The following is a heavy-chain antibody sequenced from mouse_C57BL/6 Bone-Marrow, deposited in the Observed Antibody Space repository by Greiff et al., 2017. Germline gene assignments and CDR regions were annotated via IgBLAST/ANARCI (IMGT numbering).Heavy chain of an antibody. CDR2: IDPEDGET. V-gene: IGHV14-2*01. CDR3: TSSLFYYGTNY. J-gene: IGHJ2*01. CDR1: GFNIKDYY. Sequence: EVQLQQSGAELVKPGASVKLSCTASGFNIKDYYIHWVKQRTEQGLEWIGRIDPEDGETKYAPKFQDKATITADTSSNTAYLQLSSLTSEDTAVYYCTSSLFYYGTNYWGQGTTLTVSS. D-gene: IGHD1-1*01.